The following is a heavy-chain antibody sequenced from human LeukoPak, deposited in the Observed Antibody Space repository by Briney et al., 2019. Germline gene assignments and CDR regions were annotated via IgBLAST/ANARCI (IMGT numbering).Heavy chain of an antibody. CDR1: GFTFSSYW. J-gene: IGHJ4*02. V-gene: IGHV3-74*01. Sequence: PGGSLRLSCAASGFTFSSYWMHWVRQAPGKGLVWVSRVKSDGSVTNYADSVKGRFTISRDNAKNTLYLQMNSLRAEDTAVYYCAMISYVSGTTISWGQGTLVTVSS. CDR2: VKSDGSVT. D-gene: IGHD1-20*01. CDR3: AMISYVSGTTIS.